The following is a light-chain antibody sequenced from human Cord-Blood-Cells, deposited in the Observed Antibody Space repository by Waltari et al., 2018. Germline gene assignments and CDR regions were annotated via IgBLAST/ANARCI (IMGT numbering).Light chain of an antibody. CDR1: QSLVHSDGNTY. V-gene: IGKV2-30*02. CDR2: KVS. CDR3: MQGTHWPPYT. Sequence: DVVMTQSPLSLPVTLGQPASISCRSSQSLVHSDGNTYLNWFQQRPGQSPKRLIYKVSNRDSGVPDRFSGSGSGTDFTLKSNRVEAEDVGVYYCMQGTHWPPYTFGQGTKLEIK. J-gene: IGKJ2*01.